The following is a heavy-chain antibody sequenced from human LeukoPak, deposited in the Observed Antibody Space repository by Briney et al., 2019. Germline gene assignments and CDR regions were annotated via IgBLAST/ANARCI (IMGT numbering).Heavy chain of an antibody. CDR2: VEHDGSRT. V-gene: IGHV3-74*01. CDR3: ATDLG. J-gene: IGHJ4*02. D-gene: IGHD4-17*01. CDR1: GFTFTSYW. Sequence: GGSLRLSCAASGFTFTSYWMHWVRQPPGKGLVWVSRVEHDGSRTAYADSVTGRFTISRDNARNMVYLQMNSLRAENTAVYYCATDLGWGQGTLVTVSS.